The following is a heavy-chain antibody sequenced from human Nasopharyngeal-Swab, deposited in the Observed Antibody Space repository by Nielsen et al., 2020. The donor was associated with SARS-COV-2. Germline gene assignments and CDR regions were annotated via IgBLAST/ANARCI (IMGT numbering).Heavy chain of an antibody. V-gene: IGHV1-46*01. D-gene: IGHD1/OR15-1a*01. CDR1: GYSFTRYY. J-gene: IGHJ6*02. Sequence: ASVKVSCKASGYSFTRYYIHWVRQAPGQGLEWMGIINPASGSPSYAQKFKGSLTMTRDTPTRTVYMELSSLKSEDTAVYYCARDRSEQRLYHYYGMNVWGQGTTVFVSS. CDR3: ARDRSEQRLYHYYGMNV. CDR2: INPASGSP.